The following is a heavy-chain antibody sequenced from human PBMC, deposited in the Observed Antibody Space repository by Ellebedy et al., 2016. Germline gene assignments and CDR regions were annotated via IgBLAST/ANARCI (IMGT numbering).Heavy chain of an antibody. V-gene: IGHV3-11*01. CDR1: GFTFSDHY. CDR3: ARDSAARRDGHNSDDAFDI. Sequence: GESLKISCAASGFTFSDHYMSWVRQAPGKGLEWVSYISSSGGASYYADSVKGRFTISRDNAKNSLYLQMNSLRAEDTAVYYCARDSAARRDGHNSDDAFDIWGQGTMVTVSS. J-gene: IGHJ3*02. D-gene: IGHD5-24*01. CDR2: ISSSGGAS.